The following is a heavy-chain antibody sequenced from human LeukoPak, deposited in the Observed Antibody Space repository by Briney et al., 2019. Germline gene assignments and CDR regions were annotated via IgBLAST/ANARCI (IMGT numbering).Heavy chain of an antibody. D-gene: IGHD5-18*01. CDR1: GFTFSSYG. CDR3: VRNADTAMGPFDY. V-gene: IGHV3-33*01. Sequence: GRSLRLSCAASGFTFSSYGMHWVRQAPGKGLEWVAVIWYDGSNKYYADSVKGRFTISRDNSKNTLYLQMNSLRAEDTAVYYCVRNADTAMGPFDYWGQGTLVTVSS. CDR2: IWYDGSNK. J-gene: IGHJ4*02.